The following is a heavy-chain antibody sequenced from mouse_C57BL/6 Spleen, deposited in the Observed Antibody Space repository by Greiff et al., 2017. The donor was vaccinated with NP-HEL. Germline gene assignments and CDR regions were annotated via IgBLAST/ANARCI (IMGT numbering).Heavy chain of an antibody. CDR3: ARLRWVAY. D-gene: IGHD1-1*01. Sequence: EVQLVESGGGLVKPGGSLKLSCAASGFTFSDYGMHWVRQAPEKGLEWVAYISSGSSTIYYADKVKGRFTISRNNAKNTLFLQMTSLRSEDTAMDYCARLRWVAYWGQGTLVTVSA. J-gene: IGHJ3*01. CDR2: ISSGSSTI. V-gene: IGHV5-17*01. CDR1: GFTFSDYG.